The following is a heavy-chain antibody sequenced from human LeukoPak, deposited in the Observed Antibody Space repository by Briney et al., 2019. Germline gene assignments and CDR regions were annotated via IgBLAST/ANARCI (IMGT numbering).Heavy chain of an antibody. CDR3: ARRYCSSTSCYGDFDY. D-gene: IGHD2-2*01. CDR2: INYSGST. CDR1: GGSISSTDYY. V-gene: IGHV4-39*01. Sequence: SETLSLTCTVSGGSISSTDYYWGWIRQSPGKGLEWIGSINYSGSTYYNPSLKSRVTISVDTSKNQFSLKLSSVTAADTAVYYCARRYCSSTSCYGDFDYWGQGTLVTVSS. J-gene: IGHJ4*02.